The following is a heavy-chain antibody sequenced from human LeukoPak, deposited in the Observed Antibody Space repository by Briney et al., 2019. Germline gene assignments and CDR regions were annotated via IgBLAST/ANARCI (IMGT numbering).Heavy chain of an antibody. D-gene: IGHD3-22*01. V-gene: IGHV3-48*03. CDR2: ISTSGSIM. CDR3: ARRGFYDTSGYLFDY. Sequence: GGSLRLSCVASGFIFSRYEMNWVRQAPGKGLEWLSYISTSGSIMSYADSVKGRFTISRDNAKNSLYLQMNSLRAEDTAVYYCARRGFYDTSGYLFDYWGQGTLVTVSS. J-gene: IGHJ4*02. CDR1: GFIFSRYE.